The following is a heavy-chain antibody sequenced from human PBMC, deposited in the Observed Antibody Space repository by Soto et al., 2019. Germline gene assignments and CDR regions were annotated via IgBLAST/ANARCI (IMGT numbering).Heavy chain of an antibody. J-gene: IGHJ4*02. V-gene: IGHV3-23*01. CDR1: GFTFSTYA. CDR3: AKGSYRPHDY. D-gene: IGHD1-26*01. CDR2: ISGSGDTT. Sequence: PGGSLRLSCAASGFTFSTYAMSWVRQAPGKGLEWVSAISGSGDTTYYANSVKGRFTISRDNSKNTLYLQMNSLRAEDTAVYYCAKGSYRPHDYRGQGTLVTVSS.